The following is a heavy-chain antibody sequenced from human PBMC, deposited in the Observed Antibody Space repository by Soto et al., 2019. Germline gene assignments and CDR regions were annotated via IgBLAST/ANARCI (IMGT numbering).Heavy chain of an antibody. CDR3: ATNPQVSQLRLPGYYYYGMDV. D-gene: IGHD5-18*01. CDR2: IIPIFGTA. V-gene: IGHV1-69*13. J-gene: IGHJ6*02. CDR1: GGTFSSYA. Sequence: SVKVSCKASGGTFSSYAISWVRQAPGQGLEWMGGIIPIFGTANYAQKFQGRVTITADESTSTAYMELSSLRSEDTAVYYCATNPQVSQLRLPGYYYYGMDVWGQGTPVTVYS.